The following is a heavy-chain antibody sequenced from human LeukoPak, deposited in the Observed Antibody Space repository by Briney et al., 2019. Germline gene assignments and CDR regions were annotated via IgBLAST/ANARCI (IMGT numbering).Heavy chain of an antibody. J-gene: IGHJ3*02. Sequence: SGGSLRLSCAASGFTFSSYWMSWVRQAPGKGLEWVANIKQDGSEKYYVDSVKGRFTISRDNAKNSLYLQMNSLRAEDTAVYYCARDPIAAAALGAFDIWGQGTMVTVSS. CDR2: IKQDGSEK. V-gene: IGHV3-7*01. CDR1: GFTFSSYW. CDR3: ARDPIAAAALGAFDI. D-gene: IGHD6-13*01.